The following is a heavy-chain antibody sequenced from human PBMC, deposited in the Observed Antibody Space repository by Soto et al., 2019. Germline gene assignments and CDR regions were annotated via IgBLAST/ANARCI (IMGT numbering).Heavy chain of an antibody. Sequence: QVQLQQWGAGLLKPSETLSLTCAVYGGSFSGYYWTWIRQPPGTGLEWIGEINHSGSTNYNPSLKSRDTRSVDTSKNQFSLKLTSVTAADTAVYYCARDKLTGRFDYWGQGTLVTVSS. CDR3: ARDKLTGRFDY. J-gene: IGHJ4*02. V-gene: IGHV4-34*01. D-gene: IGHD2-8*02. CDR2: INHSGST. CDR1: GGSFSGYY.